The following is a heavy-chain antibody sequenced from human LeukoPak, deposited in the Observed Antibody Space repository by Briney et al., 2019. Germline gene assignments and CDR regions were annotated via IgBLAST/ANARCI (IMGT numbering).Heavy chain of an antibody. CDR1: GFTFSNAW. V-gene: IGHV3-15*01. CDR2: IKSKPDGGTT. CDR3: TIHSSDMTIVY. J-gene: IGHJ4*02. Sequence: GGSLRLSCAGSGFTFSNAWMSWVRQAPGKGLEWAGRIKSKPDGGTTDYAAPVKGRFTISRDDSKNTLYLQMNSLTTEDTAVYYCTIHSSDMTIVYWGQGTLVTVSS.